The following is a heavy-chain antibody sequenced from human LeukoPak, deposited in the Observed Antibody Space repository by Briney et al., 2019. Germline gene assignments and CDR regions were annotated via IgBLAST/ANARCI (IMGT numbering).Heavy chain of an antibody. CDR2: IYYSRST. CDR3: ARDGYNSGYFDY. V-gene: IGHV4-30-4*08. Sequence: SETLSLTCAVYGGSFSGYYWSWIRQPPGKGQEWIGYIYYSRSTSYRPSLKSLLTISVDTSKNQFSLKLSSVTAADTAVYYCARDGYNSGYFDYWGQGTLVTVSS. CDR1: GGSFSGYY. D-gene: IGHD5-24*01. J-gene: IGHJ4*02.